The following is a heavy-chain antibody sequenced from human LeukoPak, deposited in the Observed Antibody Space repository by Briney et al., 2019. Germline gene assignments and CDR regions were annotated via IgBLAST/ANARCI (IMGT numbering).Heavy chain of an antibody. CDR1: GGSISSSSYY. CDR2: IYYSGST. V-gene: IGHV4-39*07. CDR3: ARDSGSSGYYDEAYY. J-gene: IGHJ4*02. Sequence: SEALSLTCTVSGGSISSSSYYWGWIRQPPGKGLEWIGSIYYSGSTYYNPSLKSRVTISVDTSKNQFSLKLSSVTAADTAVYYCARDSGSSGYYDEAYYWGQGTLVTVSS. D-gene: IGHD3-22*01.